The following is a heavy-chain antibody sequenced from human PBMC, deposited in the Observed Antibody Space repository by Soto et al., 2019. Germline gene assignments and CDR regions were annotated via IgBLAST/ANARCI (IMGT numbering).Heavy chain of an antibody. CDR2: INHRGST. CDR3: ARRYYLLKVPIAVAGLKYYYYYGMDV. J-gene: IGHJ6*02. Sequence: SETLSLTCAVYGGSFSGYYWSWIRQPPGKGLEWIGEINHRGSTNYNPSLKSRVTISVDTSKNQFSLKLSSVTAADMAVYYCARRYYLLKVPIAVAGLKYYYYYGMDVWGQGTTVTVSS. D-gene: IGHD6-19*01. V-gene: IGHV4-34*01. CDR1: GGSFSGYY.